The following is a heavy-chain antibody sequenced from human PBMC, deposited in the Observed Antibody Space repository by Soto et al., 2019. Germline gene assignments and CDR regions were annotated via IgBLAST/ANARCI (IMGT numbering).Heavy chain of an antibody. J-gene: IGHJ6*02. D-gene: IGHD6-13*01. CDR3: ARDPGIAAAGTGGYYYYYGMYV. CDR1: GGTFSSYA. CDR2: IIPIFGTA. Sequence: SVKVSCKASGGTFSSYAISWVRQAPGQGLEWMGGIIPIFGTANYAQKFQGRVTITADESTSTAYMELSSLRSEDTAVYYCARDPGIAAAGTGGYYYYYGMYVWG. V-gene: IGHV1-69*13.